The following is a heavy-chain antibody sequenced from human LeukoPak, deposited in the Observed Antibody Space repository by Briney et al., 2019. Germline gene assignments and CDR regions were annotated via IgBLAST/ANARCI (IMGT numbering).Heavy chain of an antibody. V-gene: IGHV3-66*01. J-gene: IGHJ4*02. CDR3: ARDPYYGSGFDY. CDR2: IYSGGST. Sequence: PGGSLRLSCAASGFTVSSNYMSWVRQAPGKGLEWVSVIYSGGSTYYADSVKGGFTISRDNSKNTLYLQMNSLRAEDTAVYYCARDPYYGSGFDYWGQGTLVTVSS. CDR1: GFTVSSNY. D-gene: IGHD3-10*01.